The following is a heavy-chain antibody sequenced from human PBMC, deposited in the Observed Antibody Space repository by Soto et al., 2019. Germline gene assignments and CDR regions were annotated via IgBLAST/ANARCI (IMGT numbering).Heavy chain of an antibody. J-gene: IGHJ5*02. Sequence: QVQLQESGPGLVKPSQTLSLTCTVSGGSISSGDYYWSWIRQPPGKGLEWIGYIYHSGSTYYNPSRTSRVTISVDTPKNLFSLKLSSVTAADTAVYYWARERPDGARLDPWGQGILVTVSS. CDR1: GGSISSGDYY. CDR2: IYHSGST. CDR3: ARERPDGARLDP. D-gene: IGHD6-6*01. V-gene: IGHV4-30-4*01.